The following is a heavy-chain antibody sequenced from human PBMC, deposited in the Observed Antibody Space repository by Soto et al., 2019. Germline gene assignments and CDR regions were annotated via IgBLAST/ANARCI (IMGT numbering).Heavy chain of an antibody. D-gene: IGHD2-15*01. CDR3: ARLVVVLNWFDP. V-gene: IGHV4-39*01. Sequence: NTSETLSLTCTVSGGSISSSSYYWGWIRQPPGKGLEWIGSIYYSGSTYYNPSLKSRVTISVDTSKNQFSLKLSSVTAADTAVYYCARLVVVLNWFDPWGQGTLVTVSS. CDR2: IYYSGST. J-gene: IGHJ5*02. CDR1: GGSISSSSYY.